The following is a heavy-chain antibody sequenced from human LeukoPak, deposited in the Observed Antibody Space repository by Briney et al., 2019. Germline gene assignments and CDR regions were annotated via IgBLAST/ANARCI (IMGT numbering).Heavy chain of an antibody. CDR3: ARDSLIVVTYYFDY. V-gene: IGHV3-30*04. Sequence: GGSLRLSCAASGFTLSYFSMHWVRQAPGKGLEWVAFISSDGSNKYYADSVKVRFTISRDNSRNTLYLQMNSLRPEDTAVYYCARDSLIVVTYYFDYWGQGTLVTVSS. CDR2: ISSDGSNK. D-gene: IGHD3-22*01. CDR1: GFTLSYFS. J-gene: IGHJ4*02.